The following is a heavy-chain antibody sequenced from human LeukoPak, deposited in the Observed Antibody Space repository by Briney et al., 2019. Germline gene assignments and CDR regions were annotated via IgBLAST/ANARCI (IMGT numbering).Heavy chain of an antibody. CDR2: IYYSGTT. CDR1: SGSISSYY. CDR3: ARDSSGYYHWFDP. Sequence: SETLSLTCIVSSGSISSYYWSWIRQPPGKGLEWIGYIYYSGTTNYNPSLKSRVTLSVDTSKNQFSLKLTSVTAADTAVYYCARDSSGYYHWFDPWGQGTLVTVSS. V-gene: IGHV4-59*01. J-gene: IGHJ5*02. D-gene: IGHD3-22*01.